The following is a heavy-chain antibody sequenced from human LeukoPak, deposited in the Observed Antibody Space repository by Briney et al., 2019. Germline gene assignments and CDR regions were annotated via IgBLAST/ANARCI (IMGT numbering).Heavy chain of an antibody. CDR2: ISRNGGST. Sequence: PGGSLRLSCSASGFTFSNYAMHWVRQAPRKGLEYVSAISRNGGSTYYADSVKGRFTISRDNSKHSLYLQMNSLRAEDTAVYYCTRAADHHGAFDYWGQGTLVTVAS. D-gene: IGHD3-16*01. CDR1: GFTFSNYA. J-gene: IGHJ4*02. CDR3: TRAADHHGAFDY. V-gene: IGHV3-64*04.